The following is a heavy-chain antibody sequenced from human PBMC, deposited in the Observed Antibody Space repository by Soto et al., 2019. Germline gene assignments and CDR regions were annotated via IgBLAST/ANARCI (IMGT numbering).Heavy chain of an antibody. D-gene: IGHD3-3*01. V-gene: IGHV3-30*18. CDR1: AVTLRMSV. CDR2: ISYDGSNK. J-gene: IGHJ6*01. CDR3: AKDRLRFLEWSSYGMDV. Sequence: LRLSRTGSAVTLRMSVVDWDSTATATGLEWVAVISYDGSNKYYADSVKGRFTISRDNSKNTLYLQMNSLRAEDTAVYYCAKDRLRFLEWSSYGMDVWGQGSTVTGSS.